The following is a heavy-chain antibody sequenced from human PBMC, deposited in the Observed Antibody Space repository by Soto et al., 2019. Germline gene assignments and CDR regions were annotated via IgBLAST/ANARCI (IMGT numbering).Heavy chain of an antibody. J-gene: IGHJ6*02. CDR3: ATNGGGYYYYGMDV. CDR1: GYTLTELS. Sequence: ASVEVSCKVSGYTLTELSMHWVRQAPGKGLEWMGGFDPEDGETIYAQKFQGRVTMTEDTSTDTAYMELSSLRSEDTAVYYCATNGGGYYYYGMDVWGQGTTVTVSS. CDR2: FDPEDGET. V-gene: IGHV1-24*01. D-gene: IGHD1-1*01.